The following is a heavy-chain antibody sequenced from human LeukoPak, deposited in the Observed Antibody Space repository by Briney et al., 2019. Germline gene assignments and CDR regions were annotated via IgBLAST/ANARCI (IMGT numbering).Heavy chain of an antibody. D-gene: IGHD1-26*01. Sequence: SETLSLTCTVSGASISSSSYYWGWLRQPPWKGLEWIGSIYYSGSTYYNPTPKSRVTISVDTSKNQFSRKLSSVTAADTAVYYCAREVRGSYFLFDYWGQGTLVTVSS. V-gene: IGHV4-39*02. J-gene: IGHJ4*02. CDR3: AREVRGSYFLFDY. CDR2: IYYSGST. CDR1: GASISSSSYY.